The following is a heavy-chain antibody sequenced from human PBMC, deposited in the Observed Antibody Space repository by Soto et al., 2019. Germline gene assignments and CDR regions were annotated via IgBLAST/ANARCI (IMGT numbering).Heavy chain of an antibody. J-gene: IGHJ4*02. D-gene: IGHD7-27*01. CDR2: INGDDSST. CDR1: GFTFSSYW. Sequence: GGSLRLSCAASGFTFSSYWMYWVRQAPGKGLVWVSRINGDDSSTEYAESVKGRFTISRDNAKNTVYLQMNSLRAEDTAVYFCAIIRLGYWGQGTLVTVSS. CDR3: AIIRLGY. V-gene: IGHV3-74*03.